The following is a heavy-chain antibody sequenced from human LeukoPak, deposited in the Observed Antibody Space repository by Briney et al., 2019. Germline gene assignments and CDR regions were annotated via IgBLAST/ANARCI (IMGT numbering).Heavy chain of an antibody. V-gene: IGHV4-59*01. J-gene: IGHJ4*02. D-gene: IGHD3-22*01. CDR1: GGSISSYY. Sequence: PSETLSLTCTVSGGSISSYYWSWIRQPPGKGLEWIGYIYYSGSTNYNPSLKSRVTISVDTSKNQFSLKLSSATAADTAVYYCARGGYDSSGYYYRFDYWGQGTLVTVSS. CDR3: ARGGYDSSGYYYRFDY. CDR2: IYYSGST.